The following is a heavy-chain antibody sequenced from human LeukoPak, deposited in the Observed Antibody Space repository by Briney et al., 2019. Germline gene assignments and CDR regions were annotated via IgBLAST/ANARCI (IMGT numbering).Heavy chain of an antibody. CDR1: GFTFSSYW. Sequence: GGSLRLSCAASGFTFSSYWMSWVRQAPGKGLEWAANIKQDGSEKYYVDSVKGRFTISRDNAKNSLYLQMNSLRAEDTAVYYCASRASSGWYYYYYYMDVWGKGTTVTVSS. V-gene: IGHV3-7*01. CDR2: IKQDGSEK. CDR3: ASRASSGWYYYYYYMDV. D-gene: IGHD6-19*01. J-gene: IGHJ6*03.